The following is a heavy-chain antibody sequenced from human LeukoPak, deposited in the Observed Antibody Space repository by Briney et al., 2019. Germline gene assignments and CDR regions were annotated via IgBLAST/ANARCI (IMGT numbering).Heavy chain of an antibody. CDR2: IYPGDSDT. V-gene: IGHV5-51*01. D-gene: IGHD2-2*01. Sequence: GESLKISCRSSGHDFTSYWIAWVRQLPGKGLEWMGIIYPGDSDTRYSPPFQGQVTISADKSISTAYLQWSSLKASDTAMYYCARWGSSTITRPYYFDYWGQGTLVTVSS. CDR3: ARWGSSTITRPYYFDY. J-gene: IGHJ4*02. CDR1: GHDFTSYW.